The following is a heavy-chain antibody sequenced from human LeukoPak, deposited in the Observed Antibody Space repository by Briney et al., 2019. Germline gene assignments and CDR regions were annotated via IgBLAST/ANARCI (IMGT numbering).Heavy chain of an antibody. CDR2: IYTSGST. Sequence: PSETQSLTCTVSGDSISNYYWSWIRQPAGKGLEWIGRIYTSGSTNYNPSLKSRVTISVDTSKNQFSLKLSSVTAADTAVYYCARDQYYYDSSGKYYMDVWGKGTTVTISS. J-gene: IGHJ6*03. CDR3: ARDQYYYDSSGKYYMDV. D-gene: IGHD3-22*01. CDR1: GDSISNYY. V-gene: IGHV4-4*07.